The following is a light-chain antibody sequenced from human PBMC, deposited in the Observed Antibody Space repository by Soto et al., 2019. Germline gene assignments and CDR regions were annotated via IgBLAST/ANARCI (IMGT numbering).Light chain of an antibody. CDR2: DVS. Sequence: QSALTQPASVSGSPGQSVAISCTGTSSDVGGFNYVSWYQQYPGKAPKLMIYDVSKRPSGVPDRFSGSKSGNTASLTISGLQAEDEADYYCCSYAGSYTFVFGTGTKLTVL. CDR1: SSDVGGFNY. V-gene: IGLV2-11*01. CDR3: CSYAGSYTFV. J-gene: IGLJ1*01.